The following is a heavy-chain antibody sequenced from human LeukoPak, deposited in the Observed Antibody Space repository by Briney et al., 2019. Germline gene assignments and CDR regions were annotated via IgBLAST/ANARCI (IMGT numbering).Heavy chain of an antibody. CDR3: ARDGSPYYYDSSGYSH. CDR2: IYSGGRT. V-gene: IGHV3-66*01. Sequence: GGSLRLSCAASGFTVSSNYMSWVRQAPGKGLEWVSVIYSGGRTYYADPVKGRFTISRDNSKNTLYLQMNSLRAEDTAVYYCARDGSPYYYDSSGYSHWGQGTLVTVSS. D-gene: IGHD3-22*01. J-gene: IGHJ4*02. CDR1: GFTVSSNY.